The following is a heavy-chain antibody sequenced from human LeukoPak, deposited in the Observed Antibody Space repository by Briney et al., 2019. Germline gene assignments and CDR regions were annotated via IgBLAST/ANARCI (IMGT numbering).Heavy chain of an antibody. CDR2: ISSNGGST. CDR1: GFTFSSYA. Sequence: QPGGSLRLSCSASGFTFSSYAMHWVRQAPGKGLEYVSAISSNGGSTYYADSVKGRFTISRDNSKNTLYLQMSSLRAEDTAVYYCVKAVVGSYFLYFDYWGQGTLVTVSS. J-gene: IGHJ4*02. CDR3: VKAVVGSYFLYFDY. D-gene: IGHD1-26*01. V-gene: IGHV3-64D*09.